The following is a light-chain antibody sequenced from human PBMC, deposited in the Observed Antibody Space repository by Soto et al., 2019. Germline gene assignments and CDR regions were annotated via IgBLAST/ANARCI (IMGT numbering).Light chain of an antibody. CDR1: RSDVGANHY. J-gene: IGLJ3*02. CDR2: EVT. CDR3: SSKSSGSTPML. Sequence: QSALTQPASVSGSPGQSITISCTGTRSDVGANHYVSWYQQYPGEAPKVIIYEVTNRPSGVSNRFSGSKSDHTASLTISGLQAEDESLYYCSSKSSGSTPMLFGGGTKVTVL. V-gene: IGLV2-14*01.